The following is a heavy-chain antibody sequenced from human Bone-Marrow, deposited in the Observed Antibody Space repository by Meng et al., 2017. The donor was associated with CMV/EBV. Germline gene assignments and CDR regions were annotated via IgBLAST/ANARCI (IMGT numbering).Heavy chain of an antibody. V-gene: IGHV3-21*01. CDR2: ISSSSSYI. Sequence: GGSLRLSCAASGFTFSSYSMNWVRQAPGKGLEWVSSISSSSSYIYYADSVKGRFTISRDNAKNSLYLQMNSLRAEDTAVYYCASSGSSIAARWTYYYYYGMDFWGQGTTVTGSS. D-gene: IGHD6-6*01. J-gene: IGHJ6*02. CDR1: GFTFSSYS. CDR3: ASSGSSIAARWTYYYYYGMDF.